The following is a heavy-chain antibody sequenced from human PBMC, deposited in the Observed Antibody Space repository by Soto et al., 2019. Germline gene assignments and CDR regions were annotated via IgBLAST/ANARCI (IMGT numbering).Heavy chain of an antibody. CDR2: IYPGDSDT. V-gene: IGHV5-51*01. J-gene: IGHJ6*02. CDR3: ARTPAPKSLRYFDWSTLHGMDV. Sequence: GESLKISCKGSGYSFTSYWIGWVRQMPGKGLEWMGIIYPGDSDTRYSPSFQGQVTISADKSISTAYLQWSSLKASDTAMYYCARTPAPKSLRYFDWSTLHGMDVWGQGTTVTV. CDR1: GYSFTSYW. D-gene: IGHD3-9*01.